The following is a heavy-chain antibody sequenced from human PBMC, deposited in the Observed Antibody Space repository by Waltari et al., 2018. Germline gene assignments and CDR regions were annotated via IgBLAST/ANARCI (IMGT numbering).Heavy chain of an antibody. CDR1: TFTFSSPW. J-gene: IGHJ5*01. D-gene: IGHD2-2*01. CDR3: ASASDTGTSGWFDS. Sequence: EVQLVESGGGLVQPGGSLRLSCTSSTFTFSSPWVHWARQAPGEGPTWVSRIDGGGTTSNYADCVKGRFTISRDNAKSTVYLQMNSLGVEDTAIYYCASASDTGTSGWFDSWGQGTLVTVSS. CDR2: IDGGGTTS. V-gene: IGHV3-74*01.